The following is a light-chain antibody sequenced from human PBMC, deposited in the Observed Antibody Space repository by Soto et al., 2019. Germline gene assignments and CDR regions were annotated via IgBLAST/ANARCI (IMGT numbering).Light chain of an antibody. Sequence: EIVLTQSPGTLSLSPGERATLSCRASQSVSSSFLAWYQQKPGQAPRPLINGASSRATGIPDRFSGSGSGTDFTLTISRLEPEDFAVYYCQQYDSSPWTFGQGTKVEIK. V-gene: IGKV3-20*01. CDR1: QSVSSSF. CDR2: GAS. CDR3: QQYDSSPWT. J-gene: IGKJ1*01.